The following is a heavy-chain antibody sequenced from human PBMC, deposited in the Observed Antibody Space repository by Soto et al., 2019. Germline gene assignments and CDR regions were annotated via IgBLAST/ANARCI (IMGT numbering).Heavy chain of an antibody. CDR2: ISAYNGNT. V-gene: IGHV1-18*01. Sequence: ASVKVSCKASGYTFTSYGISWVRQAPGQGLEWMGWISAYNGNTNYAQKLQGRVTMTTDTSTRTAYMELRSLRSDDTAVYYCAGGYCSSTSCYAPYYYYYYMDVWGKGTTVTVSS. J-gene: IGHJ6*03. CDR3: AGGYCSSTSCYAPYYYYYYMDV. D-gene: IGHD2-2*01. CDR1: GYTFTSYG.